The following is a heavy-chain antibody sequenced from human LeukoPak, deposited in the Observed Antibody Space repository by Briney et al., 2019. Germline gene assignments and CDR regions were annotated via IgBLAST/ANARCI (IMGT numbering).Heavy chain of an antibody. CDR1: GFTFDDYA. V-gene: IGHV3-9*01. CDR3: AKDGGGGQWLRHNYFDY. Sequence: GGSLRLSCAASGFTFDDYAMHWVRQAPGKGLGWVSGISWNSGSIGYADSVKGRFTISRDNAKNSLYLQMNSLRAEDTAVYYCAKDGGGGQWLRHNYFDYWGQGTLVTVSS. J-gene: IGHJ4*02. CDR2: ISWNSGSI. D-gene: IGHD5-12*01.